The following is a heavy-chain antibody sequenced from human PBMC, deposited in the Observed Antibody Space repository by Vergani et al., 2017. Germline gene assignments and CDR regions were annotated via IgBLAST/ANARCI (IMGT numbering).Heavy chain of an antibody. D-gene: IGHD3-3*01. J-gene: IGHJ6*02. V-gene: IGHV3-48*01. Sequence: EVQLLESGGGLAQPGGSLRLSCAASGFTFSSYSMNWVRQAPGKGLEWVAYISSSSDTTHYADSVKGRFTISRDNAKKSLYLQMNSLRAEDTAVYYCARDLLPNYDFWSGYSHAYYYYYGMDVWGQGTTVTVSS. CDR3: ARDLLPNYDFWSGYSHAYYYYYGMDV. CDR1: GFTFSSYS. CDR2: ISSSSDTT.